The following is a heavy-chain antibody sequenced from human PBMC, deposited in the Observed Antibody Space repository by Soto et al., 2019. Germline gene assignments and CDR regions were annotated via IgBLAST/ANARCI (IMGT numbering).Heavy chain of an antibody. J-gene: IGHJ6*02. V-gene: IGHV1-69*13. CDR1: GGTFSSYA. CDR2: IIPIFGTA. D-gene: IGHD4-4*01. Sequence: ASVKVSCKASGGTFSSYAISWVRQAPGQGLEWMGGIIPIFGTANYAQKFQGRVTITADESTSTAYMELSSLRSEDTAVYYCARSNHPIRSRNYYYYYGMDVWGQGTTVTVSS. CDR3: ARSNHPIRSRNYYYYYGMDV.